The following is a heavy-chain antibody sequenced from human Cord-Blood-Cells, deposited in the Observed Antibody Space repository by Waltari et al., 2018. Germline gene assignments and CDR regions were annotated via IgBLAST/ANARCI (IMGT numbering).Heavy chain of an antibody. V-gene: IGHV1-3*01. J-gene: IGHJ4*02. D-gene: IGHD3-10*01. CDR3: ARGGTYGSGSYYDHDY. CDR2: INAGNGNT. Sequence: QVQLVQSGAEVKKPGASVKVSCKASGYTFTSYAMHWVRQAPGQRLEWMGWINAGNGNTKYSQKFQGRVTITRDTSASTAYMELSSLRSEDTAVYYCARGGTYGSGSYYDHDYWGQGTLVTVSS. CDR1: GYTFTSYA.